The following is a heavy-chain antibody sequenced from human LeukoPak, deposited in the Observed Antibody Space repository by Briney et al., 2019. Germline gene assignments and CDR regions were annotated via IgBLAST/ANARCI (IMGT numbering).Heavy chain of an antibody. CDR2: IIPIFGTA. J-gene: IGHJ3*02. CDR3: ARGKATTFHDAFDI. CDR1: GGTFSSYA. V-gene: IGHV1-69*05. Sequence: SVKVSCKASGGTFSSYAISWVRQAPGQGLEWMGGIIPIFGTANYAQKFQGRVTITTDESTSTAYMELSSLRSEDTAVYYCARGKATTFHDAFDIWGQETMVTVSS. D-gene: IGHD1-1*01.